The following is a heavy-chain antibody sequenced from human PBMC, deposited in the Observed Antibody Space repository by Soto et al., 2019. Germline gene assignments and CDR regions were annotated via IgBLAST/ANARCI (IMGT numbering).Heavy chain of an antibody. J-gene: IGHJ4*02. CDR3: ARGIDFGVVIDYFDY. CDR2: INHSGST. Sequence: SETLSLTCTVSGDSISNYYWSWIRQPPGKGLEWIGEINHSGSTNYNPSLKSRVTISVDTSKNQFSLKLNSVTAADTAVFYCARGIDFGVVIDYFDYWSQGTLVTVSS. CDR1: GDSISNYY. D-gene: IGHD3-3*01. V-gene: IGHV4-34*01.